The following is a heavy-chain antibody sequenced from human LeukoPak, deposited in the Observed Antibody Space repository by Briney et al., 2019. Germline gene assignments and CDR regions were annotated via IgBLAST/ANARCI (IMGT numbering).Heavy chain of an antibody. CDR1: GGSISSGSYY. D-gene: IGHD6-13*01. Sequence: KTSETLSLTCTVSGGSISSGSYYWGWIRQPQGNGLESIGYIYRTGSTYYNTSLKSRVTISVDGSKNQFSLKLSSVTAADTAVYYCARDRDSSTWYSYFDYWGLGSRVTVSS. CDR2: IYRTGST. V-gene: IGHV4-30-2*01. CDR3: ARDRDSSTWYSYFDY. J-gene: IGHJ4*02.